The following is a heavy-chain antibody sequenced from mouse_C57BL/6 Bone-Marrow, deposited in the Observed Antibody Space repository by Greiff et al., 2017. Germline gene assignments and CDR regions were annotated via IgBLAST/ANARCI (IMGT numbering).Heavy chain of an antibody. J-gene: IGHJ3*01. V-gene: IGHV1-81*01. CDR3: ASCASFAY. CDR2: IYPRSGNT. Sequence: LQESGAELARPGASVKLSCKASGYTFTSYGISWVKQRTGQGLEWIGEIYPRSGNTYYNEKFKGKATLTADKSSSTAYMELRSLTSEDAAVYFCASCASFAYWGQGTLVTVSA. CDR1: GYTFTSYG.